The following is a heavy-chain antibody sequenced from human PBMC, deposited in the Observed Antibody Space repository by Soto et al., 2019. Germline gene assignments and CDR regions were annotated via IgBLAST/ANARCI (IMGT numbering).Heavy chain of an antibody. CDR3: ARDHGTYYYDSSGYYYYGMDV. CDR1: GGTFSSYA. V-gene: IGHV1-69*13. Sequence: SVKVSCKASGGTFSSYAISWVRQAPGQGLEWMGGIIPIFGTANYAQKFQGRVTITADESTSTAYMELSSLRSEDTAVYYCARDHGTYYYDSSGYYYYGMDVWGQGTTVTVSS. J-gene: IGHJ6*02. CDR2: IIPIFGTA. D-gene: IGHD3-22*01.